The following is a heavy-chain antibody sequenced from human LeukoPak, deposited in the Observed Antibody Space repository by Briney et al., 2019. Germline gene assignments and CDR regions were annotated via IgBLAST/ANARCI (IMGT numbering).Heavy chain of an antibody. CDR3: ARGVGATHFDY. J-gene: IGHJ4*02. V-gene: IGHV3-48*03. D-gene: IGHD1-26*01. CDR1: GFTFSTYE. Sequence: GRSLRLSCAASGFTFSTYEMNWVRQAPGKGLEWVSYISNTASTIYYTDSVKGRFTISRDNAKNSLYLQMSSLRAEDTAVYYCARGVGATHFDYWGQGTLVTVSS. CDR2: ISNTASTI.